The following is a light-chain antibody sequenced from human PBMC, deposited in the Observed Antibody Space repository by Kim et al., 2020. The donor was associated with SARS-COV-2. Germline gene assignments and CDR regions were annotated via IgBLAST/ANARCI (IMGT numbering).Light chain of an antibody. CDR2: AAS. V-gene: IGKV1-27*01. CDR3: QKYNSAPWT. CDR1: QGINNY. J-gene: IGKJ1*01. Sequence: DIQMTQSPSSLSASVGDRVTITCRASQGINNYLAWYQQRPGKVPKLLIYAASTLQSGVPSRFSGSGFGTDFTLTISSLQPEDGATYYCQKYNSAPWTFGRGTKVYIK.